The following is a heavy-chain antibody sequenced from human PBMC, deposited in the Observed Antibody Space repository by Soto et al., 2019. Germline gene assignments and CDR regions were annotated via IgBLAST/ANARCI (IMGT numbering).Heavy chain of an antibody. CDR2: ISYSGST. Sequence: QVQLQESGPGLVKPSETLSLTCTVSGASISSYYWSWIRQPPGKGLEWIGYISYSGSTNHNPSLKSRVTMSVDTSKSQFSLKLSSVTAADTAVYYCARDAPTGTTWRNWFDPWGQGTLVTVSS. D-gene: IGHD1-1*01. V-gene: IGHV4-59*01. J-gene: IGHJ5*02. CDR3: ARDAPTGTTWRNWFDP. CDR1: GASISSYY.